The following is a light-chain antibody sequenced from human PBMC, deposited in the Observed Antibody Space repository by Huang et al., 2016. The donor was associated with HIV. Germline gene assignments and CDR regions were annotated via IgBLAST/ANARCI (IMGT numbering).Light chain of an antibody. CDR3: QQSHTLPHT. CDR1: HNIIKS. J-gene: IGKJ2*01. CDR2: AAS. V-gene: IGKV1-39*01. Sequence: DVELTQSPSSLSTTVGDRVTITCRASHNIIKSLNWYKQLPGAAPRLLIYAASKLQGGVPSMFPGSGSGTDFALTISSLRPEDFVTYYCQQSHTLPHTFGQGTKLEI.